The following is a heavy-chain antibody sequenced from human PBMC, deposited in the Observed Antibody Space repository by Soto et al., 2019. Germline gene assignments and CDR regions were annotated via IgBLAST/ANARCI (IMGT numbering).Heavy chain of an antibody. V-gene: IGHV3-33*01. J-gene: IGHJ4*02. Sequence: GGSLRLSCAASGFTFSSYGMHWVRQAPGKGLEWVAVIWYDGSNKYYADSVKGRFTISRDNSKNTLYPQMNSLRAEDTAVYYCARGGDWLTEGGDYWGQGTLVTVSS. CDR1: GFTFSSYG. D-gene: IGHD2-21*02. CDR2: IWYDGSNK. CDR3: ARGGDWLTEGGDY.